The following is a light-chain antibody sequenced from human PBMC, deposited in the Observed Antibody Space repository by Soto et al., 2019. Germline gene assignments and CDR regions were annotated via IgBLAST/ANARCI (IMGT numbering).Light chain of an antibody. CDR1: SGDVGDYNF. CDR3: SSYTTSRTQV. V-gene: IGLV2-14*03. Sequence: QSALTQPASVSGSPGQSITISCTVTSGDVGDYNFVSWYRQHPGKVPKLLIYDVSDRPSGVSNRFSGSKSGITASLTISGLQADDEADYYCSSYTTSRTQVFGGGTQLTGL. J-gene: IGLJ2*01. CDR2: DVS.